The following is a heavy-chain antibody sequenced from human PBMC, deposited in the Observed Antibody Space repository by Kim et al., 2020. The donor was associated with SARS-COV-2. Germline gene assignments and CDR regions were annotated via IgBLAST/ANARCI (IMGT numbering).Heavy chain of an antibody. CDR3: ARVRPWWELLGGFDY. CDR2: INAGNGNT. D-gene: IGHD1-26*01. CDR1: GYTFTSYA. V-gene: IGHV1-3*01. J-gene: IGHJ4*02. Sequence: ASVKVSCKASGYTFTSYAMHWVRQAPGQRLEWMGWINAGNGNTKYSQKFQGRVTITRDTSASTAYMELSSLRSEDTAVYYCARVRPWWELLGGFDYWGQGTLVTVSS.